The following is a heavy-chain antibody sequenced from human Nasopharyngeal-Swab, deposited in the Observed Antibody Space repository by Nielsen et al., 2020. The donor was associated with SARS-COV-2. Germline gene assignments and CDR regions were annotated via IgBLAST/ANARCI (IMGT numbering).Heavy chain of an antibody. CDR3: AKTRPAFGVVINYYYYYGMDV. V-gene: IGHV3-11*04. CDR2: ITNGGIMT. D-gene: IGHD3-3*01. Sequence: GESLKISCAASGFTFTDYYMTWVRQAPGKGLEWVSYITNGGIMTYYADSVKGRFTMSRDNAKTSLYLQMNSLRAEDTAMYYCAKTRPAFGVVINYYYYYGMDVWGQGTTVTVSS. J-gene: IGHJ6*02. CDR1: GFTFTDYY.